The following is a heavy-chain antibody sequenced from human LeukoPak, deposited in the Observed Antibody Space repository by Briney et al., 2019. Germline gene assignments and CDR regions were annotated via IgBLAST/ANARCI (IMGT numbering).Heavy chain of an antibody. V-gene: IGHV3-23*01. Sequence: GGSLRLSCAASGFTFSSYAMSWVRQAPGKGLEWVSATSGSGGSTYYADSVKGRFTISRDNSKNTLYLQMNSLRAEDTAVYYCAKSDYIYYYYYMDVWGKGTTVTVSS. CDR2: TSGSGGST. CDR3: AKSDYIYYYYYMDV. CDR1: GFTFSSYA. J-gene: IGHJ6*03. D-gene: IGHD4-11*01.